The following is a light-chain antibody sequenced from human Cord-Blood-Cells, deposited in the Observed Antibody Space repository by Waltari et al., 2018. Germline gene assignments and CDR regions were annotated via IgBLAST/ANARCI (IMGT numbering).Light chain of an antibody. J-gene: IGLJ3*02. CDR3: CSYAGSYTWV. Sequence: QSALTQPRSVSASPGQSVTISCTGTTSVVGGYNYVSWYQQHPGKAPKLMIYDVSKRPSGVPDRFSGSKSGNTASLTISGLQAEDEADYYCCSYAGSYTWVFGGGTKLTVL. CDR1: TSVVGGYNY. CDR2: DVS. V-gene: IGLV2-11*01.